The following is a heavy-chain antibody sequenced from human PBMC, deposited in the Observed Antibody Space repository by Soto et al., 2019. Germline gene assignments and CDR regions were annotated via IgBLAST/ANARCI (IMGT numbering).Heavy chain of an antibody. CDR2: ISYDGSNK. CDR3: ARDIQFYNSDTAMALSSYYGMDV. CDR1: GFTFSSYA. Sequence: GGSLRLSCAASGFTFSSYAMHWVRQAPGKGLEWVAVISYDGSNKYYADSVKGRFTISRDNSKNTLYLQMNSLRAEDTAVYYCARDIQFYNSDTAMALSSYYGMDVWGQGTTVTVSS. J-gene: IGHJ6*02. D-gene: IGHD5-18*01. V-gene: IGHV3-30-3*01.